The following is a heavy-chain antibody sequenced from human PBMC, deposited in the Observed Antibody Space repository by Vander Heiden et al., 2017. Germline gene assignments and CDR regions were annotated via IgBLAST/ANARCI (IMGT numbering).Heavy chain of an antibody. CDR3: AKDRGDYVWGSYFPY. D-gene: IGHD3-16*01. CDR2: ISGSGGST. CDR1: GFTFSSYA. Sequence: EVQLLESGGGLVQHGGSLRLSCAASGFTFSSYAMSWVRQAPGKGLEWVSAISGSGGSTYYADSVKGRFTISRDNSKNTLYLQMNSLRAEDKAVYYCAKDRGDYVWGSYFPYWGQGTLVTVSS. V-gene: IGHV3-23*01. J-gene: IGHJ4*02.